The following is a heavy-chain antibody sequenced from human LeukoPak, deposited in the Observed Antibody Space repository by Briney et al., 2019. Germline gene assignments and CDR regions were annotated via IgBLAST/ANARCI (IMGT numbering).Heavy chain of an antibody. CDR2: IWYDGSSK. CDR3: ARELPPVVRYYFDY. V-gene: IGHV3-33*01. D-gene: IGHD3-22*01. Sequence: GGSLRLSCAASGFTFSSCGMHWVRQAPGKGLEWEAVIWYDGSSKHYADSVKGRFTISRDNSKNTLYLQMNSLRAEDTAVYYCARELPPVVRYYFDYWGQGTLVTVSS. J-gene: IGHJ4*02. CDR1: GFTFSSCG.